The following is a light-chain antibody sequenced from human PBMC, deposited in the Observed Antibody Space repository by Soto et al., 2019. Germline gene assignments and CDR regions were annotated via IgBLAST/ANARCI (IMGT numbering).Light chain of an antibody. Sequence: DIQLTQSPSTLSASVGDRVTITCRASQRISSWLAWYQQKPGKAPKLLIYDASSLERVVPSRFSGSGSGTEFTLTISSLQPYGFATYSCQQYSSYSRTFGQGTRVEIK. CDR1: QRISSW. V-gene: IGKV1-5*01. J-gene: IGKJ1*01. CDR2: DAS. CDR3: QQYSSYSRT.